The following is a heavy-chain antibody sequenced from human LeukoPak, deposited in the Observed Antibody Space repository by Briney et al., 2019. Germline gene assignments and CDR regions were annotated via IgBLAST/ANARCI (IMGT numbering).Heavy chain of an antibody. D-gene: IGHD1-7*01. J-gene: IGHJ4*02. Sequence: GGSLRLSCAASGFTFSSYEMNWVRQAPGKGLEWVSYISSSGSTIYYADSVKGRFTISRDNAKNSLYLQMNSLRAEDTAVYYCARERGGAGTTATPYYYFDYWGQGTLVTVSS. CDR1: GFTFSSYE. CDR3: ARERGGAGTTATPYYYFDY. CDR2: ISSSGSTI. V-gene: IGHV3-48*03.